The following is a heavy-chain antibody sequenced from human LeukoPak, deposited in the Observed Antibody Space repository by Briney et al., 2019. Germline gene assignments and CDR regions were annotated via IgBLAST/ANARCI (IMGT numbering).Heavy chain of an antibody. D-gene: IGHD6-19*01. CDR3: ARETFLGAIIAVVPGWFDP. CDR2: INHSGST. CDR1: GGSFSGYY. Sequence: SETLSLTCAVYGGSFSGYYWSWIRQPPGKGLEWIGEINHSGSTNYNPSLKSRVTISVDTSKNQFSLKLSSVTAADTAVYYCARETFLGAIIAVVPGWFDPWGQGTLVTVSS. J-gene: IGHJ5*02. V-gene: IGHV4-34*01.